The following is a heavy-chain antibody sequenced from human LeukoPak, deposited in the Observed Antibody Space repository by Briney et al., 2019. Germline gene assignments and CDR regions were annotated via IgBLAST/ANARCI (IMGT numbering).Heavy chain of an antibody. D-gene: IGHD6-6*01. CDR2: IRHDEANS. Sequence: GGSLRLSCAVSGFNLNSYAMHWVRQAPGKGLEWVAVIRHDEANSFYADSVQGRLTISRDTSKKLLYLQMNSLRVEDTAVYYCAKEYTPSSPLGELDSWGQGTLVTVSS. V-gene: IGHV3-30*02. CDR3: AKEYTPSSPLGELDS. J-gene: IGHJ4*02. CDR1: GFNLNSYA.